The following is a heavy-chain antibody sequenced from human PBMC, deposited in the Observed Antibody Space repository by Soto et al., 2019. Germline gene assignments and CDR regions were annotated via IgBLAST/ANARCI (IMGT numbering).Heavy chain of an antibody. J-gene: IGHJ6*02. D-gene: IGHD2-2*01. CDR2: IIPIFGTA. CDR3: ARVKVPAAMYGPYYHYGMAV. CDR1: GGTFSSYA. Sequence: ASVKVSWKASGGTFSSYAISWVRQAPGQGLEWMGGIIPIFGTANYAQKFQGRVTITADESTSTAYMELSSLRSEDTAVYYCARVKVPAAMYGPYYHYGMAVWGQGTTVTVSS. V-gene: IGHV1-69*13.